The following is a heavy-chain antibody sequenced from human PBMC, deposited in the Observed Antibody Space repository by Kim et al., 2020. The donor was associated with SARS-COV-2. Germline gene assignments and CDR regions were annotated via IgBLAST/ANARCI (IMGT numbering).Heavy chain of an antibody. D-gene: IGHD7-27*01. CDR3: ARFGPGLGIIDGYFGL. CDR2: MHYGGST. J-gene: IGHJ2*01. CDR1: EGSISHYY. Sequence: SETLSLTCTVSEGSISHYYWSWIRQPPGKGLEYIGCMHYGGSTRHNPSLSSRLTMSVDTSKNRFSLKLNSVTAADTAVYYCARFGPGLGIIDGYFGLWC. V-gene: IGHV4-59*08.